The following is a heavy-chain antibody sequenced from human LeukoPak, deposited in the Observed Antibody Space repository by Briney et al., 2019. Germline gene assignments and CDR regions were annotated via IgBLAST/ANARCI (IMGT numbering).Heavy chain of an antibody. V-gene: IGHV4-59*01. CDR1: GGSISSYY. D-gene: IGHD3-3*01. J-gene: IGHJ5*02. CDR3: ARRGSGYSSWFDP. CDR2: IYYSGST. Sequence: PETLSLTCTVSGGSISSYYWSWIRQPPGKGLEWIGYIYYSGSTNYNPSLKSRVTISVDTSKNQFSLKLSSVTAADTAVYYCARRGSGYSSWFDPWGQGTLVTVSS.